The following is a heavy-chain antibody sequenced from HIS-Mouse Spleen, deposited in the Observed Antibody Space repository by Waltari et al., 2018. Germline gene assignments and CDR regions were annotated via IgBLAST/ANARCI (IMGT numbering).Heavy chain of an antibody. V-gene: IGHV3-33*01. CDR1: GFTFSSYG. CDR2: IWYDGSNK. D-gene: IGHD1-26*01. J-gene: IGHJ3*02. CDR3: ARDQYSGSLNGAFDI. Sequence: QVQLVESGGGVVQPGRSLRLSCAASGFTFSSYGMHWVRQAPGKGLEWVAVIWYDGSNKYYADSVKGRFTISRDNSKNTLYLQMNSPRAEDTAVYYCARDQYSGSLNGAFDIWGQGTMVTVSS.